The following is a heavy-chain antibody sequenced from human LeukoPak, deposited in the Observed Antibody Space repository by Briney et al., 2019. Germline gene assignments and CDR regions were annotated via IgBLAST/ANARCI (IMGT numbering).Heavy chain of an antibody. V-gene: IGHV3-33*06. D-gene: IGHD2-15*01. J-gene: IGHJ4*02. CDR3: AKDLVVAATDGLFDY. Sequence: PGGSLRLSCAASGFTFSTYAMHWVRQAPGKGLEWVAVIWFDGSNKNYADSVKGRFTISRDNSKNTLYLQMNSLRAEDTAVYYCAKDLVVAATDGLFDYWGQGTLVTVSS. CDR2: IWFDGSNK. CDR1: GFTFSTYA.